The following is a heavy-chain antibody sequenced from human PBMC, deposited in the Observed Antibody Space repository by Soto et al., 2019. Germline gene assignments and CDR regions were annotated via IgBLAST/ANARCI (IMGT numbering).Heavy chain of an antibody. Sequence: LQTLSLSSTVSCGSISSSSYCRGWNRQPPGKGLEWIGSIYYSGSTYYNPSLKSRVTISVDTSKNQFSLKLSSVTAADTAVHYCARHRGFYYYYGMDVWGQGTTVTVSS. CDR3: ARHRGFYYYYGMDV. J-gene: IGHJ6*02. CDR1: CGSISSSSYC. CDR2: IYYSGST. V-gene: IGHV4-39*01.